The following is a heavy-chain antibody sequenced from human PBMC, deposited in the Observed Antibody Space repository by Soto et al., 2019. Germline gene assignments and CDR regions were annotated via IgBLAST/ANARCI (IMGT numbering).Heavy chain of an antibody. V-gene: IGHV3-74*01. CDR1: GFTFRTYW. D-gene: IGHD2-2*01. CDR3: ARAGPSPSYQYTMDV. J-gene: IGHJ6*02. CDR2: INSDRSNI. Sequence: GGSLRLSCAASGFTFRTYWIHWVRQAPGKGLVWVSRINSDRSNINYADSVKGRFTISRDNAKNTLYLQMNSLTAEDTAVYYCARAGPSPSYQYTMDVWGQGTTVTVSS.